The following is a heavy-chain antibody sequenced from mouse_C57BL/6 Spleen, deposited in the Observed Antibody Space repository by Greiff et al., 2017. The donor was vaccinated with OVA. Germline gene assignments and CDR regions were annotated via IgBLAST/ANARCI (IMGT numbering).Heavy chain of an antibody. V-gene: IGHV3-6*01. CDR2: ISYDGSN. CDR3: ARGYYGSTAWFAY. Sequence: DVQLQESGPGLVKPSQSLSLTCSVTGYSITSGYYWNWIRQFPGNKLVWMGYISYDGSNKYNPSLKNRISITRDTSKNQFFLKLNSLTTEDTATYYCARGYYGSTAWFAYWGQGTLVTVSA. D-gene: IGHD1-1*01. CDR1: GYSITSGYY. J-gene: IGHJ3*01.